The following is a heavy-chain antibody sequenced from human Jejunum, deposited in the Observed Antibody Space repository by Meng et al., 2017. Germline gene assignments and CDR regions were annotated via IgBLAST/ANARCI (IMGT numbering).Heavy chain of an antibody. V-gene: IGHV1-8*01. CDR1: GYTFTNYD. CDR2: MNPYNGNT. D-gene: IGHD3-3*01. J-gene: IGHJ4*02. Sequence: ASVKVSCKPSGYTFTNYDITWVRQATGQGLEWMGWMNPYNGNTDYAQKFQGRVTMTRNTSISTAYMELSGLRSDDTAVYYCARVEGRYHDFWGGYPTPIDFWGQGTPVTSPQ. CDR3: ARVEGRYHDFWGGYPTPIDF.